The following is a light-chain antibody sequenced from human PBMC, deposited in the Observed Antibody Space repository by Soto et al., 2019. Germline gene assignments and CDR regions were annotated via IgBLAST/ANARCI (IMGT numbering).Light chain of an antibody. CDR2: GAS. V-gene: IGKV3-15*01. Sequence: IVLTQSPGTLSLSPGERATLSCRASQSVSSSYLAWYQQKPGQAPRLLIYGASTRATGIPARFSGSGSGTEFTLTISSLQSEDFAVYYCQQYNNWPRTFGQGTRLEI. J-gene: IGKJ5*01. CDR3: QQYNNWPRT. CDR1: QSVSSSY.